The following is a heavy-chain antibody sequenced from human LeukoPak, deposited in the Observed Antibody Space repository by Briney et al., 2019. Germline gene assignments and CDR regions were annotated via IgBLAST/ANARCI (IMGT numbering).Heavy chain of an antibody. Sequence: GGSLRLSCAASGFTFSSYATSWVRQAPGKGLEWVSAISGSGGSTYYADSVKRRFTIARDNSKNTLYLQMNSLRAEDTAVYYCAKGEEEWELLYAFDIWGQGTMVTVSS. CDR2: ISGSGGST. D-gene: IGHD1-26*01. CDR1: GFTFSSYA. V-gene: IGHV3-23*01. CDR3: AKGEEEWELLYAFDI. J-gene: IGHJ3*02.